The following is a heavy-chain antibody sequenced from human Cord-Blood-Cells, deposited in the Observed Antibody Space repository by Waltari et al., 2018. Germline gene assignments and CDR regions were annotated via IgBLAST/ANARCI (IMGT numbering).Heavy chain of an antibody. V-gene: IGHV1-69*01. CDR2: IIPIFGTA. CDR3: ARGAARYYYYGMDV. J-gene: IGHJ6*02. CDR1: GGTLSSYD. D-gene: IGHD6-25*01. Sequence: VQLVQSGAEVKKPGPSGKVCCKASGGTLSSYDCSWVRHGPGQGLEWMGGIIPIFGTANYAQKFQGRVTITADESTSTAYMELSSLRSEDTAVYYCARGAARYYYYGMDVWGQGTTVTVSS.